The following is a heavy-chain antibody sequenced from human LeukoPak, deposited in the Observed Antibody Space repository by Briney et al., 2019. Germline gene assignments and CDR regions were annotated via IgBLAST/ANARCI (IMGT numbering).Heavy chain of an antibody. CDR3: ARQDDYGDAFDI. V-gene: IGHV4-61*05. CDR2: IYYSGST. D-gene: IGHD4-17*01. J-gene: IGHJ3*02. CDR1: GGSISSSSYY. Sequence: SETLSLTCTVSGGSISSSSYYWGWIRQPPGKGLEWIGYIYYSGSTNYNPSLKSRVTISVDTSKNQFSLKLSSVTAADTAVYYCARQDDYGDAFDIWGQGTMVTVSS.